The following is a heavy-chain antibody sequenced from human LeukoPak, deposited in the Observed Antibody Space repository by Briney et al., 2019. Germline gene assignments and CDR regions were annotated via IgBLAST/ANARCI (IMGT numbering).Heavy chain of an antibody. CDR3: ARRAST. Sequence: GGSLRLSCEASGFTFSNYSMNWVRQAPGKGLEWVSYIRSSSSTIYYADSVKGRFTISRDNAKNSLYLQMNSLRAEDTAVYYCARRASTWGQGTLVTVSS. CDR1: GFTFSNYS. CDR2: IRSSSSTI. J-gene: IGHJ5*02. V-gene: IGHV3-48*04.